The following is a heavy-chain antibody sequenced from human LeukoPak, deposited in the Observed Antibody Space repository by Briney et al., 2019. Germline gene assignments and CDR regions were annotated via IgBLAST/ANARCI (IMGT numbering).Heavy chain of an antibody. D-gene: IGHD1-26*01. CDR3: ASERPATENWFFDL. CDR1: GGSISSGTYY. J-gene: IGHJ2*01. CDR2: IYHSGST. Sequence: SETLSLTCTVSGGSISSGTYYWGWIRQPPGKGLEWIGSIYHSGSTYYNPPLKSRVTISVDTSKSQFSLNLSSVTAADTAVYYCASERPATENWFFDLWGRGTLVTVSS. V-gene: IGHV4-39*07.